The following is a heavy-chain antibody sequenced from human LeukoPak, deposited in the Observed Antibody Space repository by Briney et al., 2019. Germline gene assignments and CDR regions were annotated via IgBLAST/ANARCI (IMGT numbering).Heavy chain of an antibody. Sequence: GRSLRLSCAASGFTFSSYGMHWVRQAPGKGLEWVAVIWYDGSNKYYADSVKGRFTISRDNSKNTLYLQMNSLRAEDTAVYYCARVEAGLVVVPAAMGTDVWFDPWGQGTLVTVSS. CDR2: IWYDGSNK. CDR1: GFTFSSYG. CDR3: ARVEAGLVVVPAAMGTDVWFDP. J-gene: IGHJ5*02. D-gene: IGHD2-2*01. V-gene: IGHV3-33*01.